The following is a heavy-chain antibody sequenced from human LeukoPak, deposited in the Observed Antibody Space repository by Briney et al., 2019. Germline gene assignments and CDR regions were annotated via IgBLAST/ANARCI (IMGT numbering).Heavy chain of an antibody. CDR2: INAGNGNT. D-gene: IGHD3-10*01. CDR3: ARKRYYYGSGSYYYYGMDV. J-gene: IGHJ6*02. CDR1: GYTFTSYA. V-gene: IGHV1-3*01. Sequence: ASVKVSCKASGYTFTSYAMHWVRQAPGQRLEWMGWINAGNGNTKYSQKFQGRVTITRDTSASTAYMELSSLRSEDTAVYYCARKRYYYGSGSYYYYGMDVWGQGTTVTVSS.